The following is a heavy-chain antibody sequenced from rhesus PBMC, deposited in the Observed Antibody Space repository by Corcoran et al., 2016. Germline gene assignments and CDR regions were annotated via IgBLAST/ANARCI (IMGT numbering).Heavy chain of an antibody. CDR2: IIPLVGIT. J-gene: IGHJ6*01. D-gene: IGHD1-7*02. Sequence: QVQLVQSGAEVKKPGASVKVSCKASGFTFGSYAISWVRQAHGQGLEWMVMIIPLVGITNYAEKSHGRGTITAETSRSTAYMELSSLRSEDTAVYYCARGLERRYYYGLDSGGQGVVVTVSS. CDR1: GFTFGSYA. V-gene: IGHV1-198*02. CDR3: ARGLERRYYYGLDS.